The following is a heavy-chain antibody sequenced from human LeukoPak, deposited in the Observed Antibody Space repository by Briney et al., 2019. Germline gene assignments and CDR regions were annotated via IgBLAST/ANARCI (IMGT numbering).Heavy chain of an antibody. D-gene: IGHD3-10*01. Sequence: ASVKVSCKASGGTFSSYAISWVRQAPGQGLEWMGGIIPIFGTANYAQKFQGRVTITADESTSTAYMEPSSLRSEDTAVYYCARAPAYGSGSYYNPYYFDYWGQGTLVTVSS. V-gene: IGHV1-69*01. CDR1: GGTFSSYA. CDR2: IIPIFGTA. CDR3: ARAPAYGSGSYYNPYYFDY. J-gene: IGHJ4*02.